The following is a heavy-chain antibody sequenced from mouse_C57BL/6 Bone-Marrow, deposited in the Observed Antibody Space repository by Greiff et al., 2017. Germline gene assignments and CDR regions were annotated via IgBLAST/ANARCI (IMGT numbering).Heavy chain of an antibody. CDR1: GYTFTSYW. J-gene: IGHJ3*01. Sequence: QVQLQQPGAELVKPGASVKLSCKASGYTFTSYWMHWVKQRPGQGLEWIGMIHPNSGSTNYNEKFKSKATLTVDKSSSTAYMQLSSLTSEASAVYCCARGEQLRLIFAYWGQGTLVTVSA. CDR2: IHPNSGST. D-gene: IGHD3-2*02. V-gene: IGHV1-64*01. CDR3: ARGEQLRLIFAY.